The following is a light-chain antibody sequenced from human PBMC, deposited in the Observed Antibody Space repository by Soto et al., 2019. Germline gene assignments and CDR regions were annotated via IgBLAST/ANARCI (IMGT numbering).Light chain of an antibody. CDR1: QSISSNY. Sequence: EIVLTQSPGTLSMSPGERATLSCRASQSISSNYLAWYQQKPGQAPRLLIYGASSRATGIPDRFSGSGSGTDFTLTISRLEAEDLAVYYCQQYGSSPRTCGQGTKVEFK. V-gene: IGKV3-20*01. J-gene: IGKJ1*01. CDR2: GAS. CDR3: QQYGSSPRT.